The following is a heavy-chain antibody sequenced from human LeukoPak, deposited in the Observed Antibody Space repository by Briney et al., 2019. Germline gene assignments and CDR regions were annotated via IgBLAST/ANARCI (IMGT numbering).Heavy chain of an antibody. CDR2: INDGKGIT. D-gene: IGHD3-10*01. J-gene: IGHJ5*02. V-gene: IGHV1-3*03. CDR3: ARRAKFRSYGSGPYYTSLPFDP. CDR1: GYTFTSYV. Sequence: AAVKDSCKASGYTFTSYVMHWVRQAPGQRLEWMGCINDGKGITKYLQEFRGRVTLTTDTSASTAYMGLSSLRSEDLAVYYCARRAKFRSYGSGPYYTSLPFDPWGQGTLVTVSS.